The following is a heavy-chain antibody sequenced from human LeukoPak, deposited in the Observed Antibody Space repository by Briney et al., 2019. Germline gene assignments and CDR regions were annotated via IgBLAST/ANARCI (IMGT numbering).Heavy chain of an antibody. Sequence: PNSGNTGYAQKFQGRVTMTRNTSISTAYMELSSLRSEDTAVYYCARGQGYYDSSGYYVGDIWGQGTMVTVSS. V-gene: IGHV1-8*01. D-gene: IGHD3-22*01. J-gene: IGHJ3*02. CDR2: PNSGNT. CDR3: ARGQGYYDSSGYYVGDI.